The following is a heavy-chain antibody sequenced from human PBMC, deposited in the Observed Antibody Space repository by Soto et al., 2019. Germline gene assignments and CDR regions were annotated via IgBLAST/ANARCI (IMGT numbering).Heavy chain of an antibody. V-gene: IGHV4-61*01. CDR2: INYSGST. J-gene: IGHJ6*02. CDR3: ALNGRQQLVEGYYYYYGMDV. CDR1: GGSVSSGSYY. Sequence: PLETLSLTCTVSGGSVSSGSYYWSWIRQPPGKGLEWIGDINYSGSTNYNPSLKSRVTISVDTSKNQLSLKLSSVTAADTAVYYCALNGRQQLVEGYYYYYGMDVWGQGTTVTVS. D-gene: IGHD6-13*01.